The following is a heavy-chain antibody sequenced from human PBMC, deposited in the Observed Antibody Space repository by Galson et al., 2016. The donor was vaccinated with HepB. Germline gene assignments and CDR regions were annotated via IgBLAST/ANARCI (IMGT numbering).Heavy chain of an antibody. Sequence: SLRLSCAASGFIFSSYSMNWVRQSPGKGLEWVSSISGKSSYIYYADSVKGRFTISRDNANNSLFLQMSSLRAEDTAIYYCARPRRVGSDWMDYWGQGALVTVSS. V-gene: IGHV3-21*01. J-gene: IGHJ4*02. CDR3: ARPRRVGSDWMDY. CDR2: ISGKSSYI. D-gene: IGHD6-19*01. CDR1: GFIFSSYS.